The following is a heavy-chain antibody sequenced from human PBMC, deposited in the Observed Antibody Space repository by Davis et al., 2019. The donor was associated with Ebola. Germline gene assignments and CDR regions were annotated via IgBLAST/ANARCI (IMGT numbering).Heavy chain of an antibody. CDR1: GYSFSNYW. J-gene: IGHJ2*01. CDR3: ARGYWHFDL. V-gene: IGHV5-51*01. Sequence: GESLKIPCKGSGYSFSNYWVGWVRQLPGKGLEWMGIIYPGDSDTRYSPSFQGQVTISADKSISTAYLQWNSLEASDTALYYCARGYWHFDLWGRGTLVTVSS. CDR2: IYPGDSDT.